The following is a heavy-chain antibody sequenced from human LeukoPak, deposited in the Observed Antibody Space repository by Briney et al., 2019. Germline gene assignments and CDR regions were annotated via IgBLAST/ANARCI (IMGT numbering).Heavy chain of an antibody. Sequence: GGSLRLSCAASGFTFDDYGMSWVRQAPGKGLEWVSGINWNGGSTGYADSVKGRFTISRDNAKNSLYLQMNSLRGEDTALYYCARERSYGSRSYVGQDYFDYWGQGTLVTVSS. CDR3: ARERSYGSRSYVGQDYFDY. V-gene: IGHV3-20*04. J-gene: IGHJ4*02. D-gene: IGHD3-10*01. CDR1: GFTFDDYG. CDR2: INWNGGST.